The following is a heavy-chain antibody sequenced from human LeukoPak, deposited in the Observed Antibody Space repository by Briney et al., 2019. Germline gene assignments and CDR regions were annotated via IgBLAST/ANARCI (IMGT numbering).Heavy chain of an antibody. CDR3: ARSYYYDSSGYYPFDY. CDR1: GFTFSSYW. D-gene: IGHD3-22*01. Sequence: GGSLRLSCAASGFTFSSYWMHWVRHTPGKGLVWVSRIKSDDSTIYADSVKGRFTISRDNAKNTLYLQMNSLRAEDTAVYYCARSYYYDSSGYYPFDYWGQGTLVTVSS. J-gene: IGHJ4*02. CDR2: IKSDDST. V-gene: IGHV3-74*01.